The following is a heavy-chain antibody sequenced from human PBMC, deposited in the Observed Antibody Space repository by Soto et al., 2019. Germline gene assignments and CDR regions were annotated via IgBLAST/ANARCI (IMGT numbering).Heavy chain of an antibody. CDR1: GFTFSDHW. CDR2: IKTDGSDM. V-gene: IGHV3-7*04. Sequence: GGSLRLSCAASGFTFSDHWMSWVRQAPGKGLEWVTNIKTDGSDMYYVDSVKGRFTISRDNAKNSLHLQMNSLRAEDTAVYYCVGGGGSLNIRGQGTMVTVSS. D-gene: IGHD3-16*01. J-gene: IGHJ3*01. CDR3: VGGGGSLNI.